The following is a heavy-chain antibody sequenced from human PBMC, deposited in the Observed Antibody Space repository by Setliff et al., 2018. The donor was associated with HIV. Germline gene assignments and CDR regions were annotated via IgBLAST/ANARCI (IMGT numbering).Heavy chain of an antibody. D-gene: IGHD3-3*01. V-gene: IGHV3-74*01. J-gene: IGHJ3*02. CDR2: INSDGSGT. CDR3: ASWRVPRDAFDI. CDR1: GFTFSNYW. Sequence: PGGSLRLSCAASGFTFSNYWMHWVRQAPGKGLVWVSRINSDGSGTSYADSVKGRFTISRDNAKNTLYLQLNSLRVEDTAVYFCASWRVPRDAFDIWGLGTRVTVSS.